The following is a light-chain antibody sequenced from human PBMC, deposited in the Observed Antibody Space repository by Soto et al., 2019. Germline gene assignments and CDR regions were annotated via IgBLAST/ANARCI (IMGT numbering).Light chain of an antibody. CDR2: CVS. CDR1: QSVSSY. Sequence: EIVLTQSPGSLSLSPGERATLSCRASQSVSSYLAWSQQKPVQPPRLLIYCVSSSATGFPDRFSGSGSGTDFISTISRMEPEDSAVYYCQQYSSPPRTFGQGTKVVIK. V-gene: IGKV3-20*01. CDR3: QQYSSPPRT. J-gene: IGKJ1*01.